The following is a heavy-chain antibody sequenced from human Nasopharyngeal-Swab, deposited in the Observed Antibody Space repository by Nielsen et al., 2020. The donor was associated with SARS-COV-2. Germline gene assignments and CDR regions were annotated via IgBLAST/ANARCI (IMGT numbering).Heavy chain of an antibody. V-gene: IGHV1-3*01. Sequence: WVRQAPGQRLEWMGWINAGNGNTKYSQKFQGRVTITRDTSASTAYMELSSRRSEDTAVYYCARAVWVVPAAISPAHNWFDPWGQGTLVTVSS. CDR2: INAGNGNT. D-gene: IGHD2-2*01. CDR3: ARAVWVVPAAISPAHNWFDP. J-gene: IGHJ5*02.